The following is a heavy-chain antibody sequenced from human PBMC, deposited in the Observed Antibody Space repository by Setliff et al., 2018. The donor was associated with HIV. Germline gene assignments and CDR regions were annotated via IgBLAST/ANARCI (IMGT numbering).Heavy chain of an antibody. CDR1: GGSINNDIYF. D-gene: IGHD6-6*01. V-gene: IGHV4-31*03. Sequence: PSETLSLTCSVSGGSINNDIYFWSWIRQHPGKGLEWIGYIYYSGSTYYNPSLKSRITISVDTSKNQFSLRLSSVTAADTAVYYCARSGGSSPYYFDYWGQGTLVTVSS. CDR3: ARSGGSSPYYFDY. CDR2: IYYSGST. J-gene: IGHJ4*02.